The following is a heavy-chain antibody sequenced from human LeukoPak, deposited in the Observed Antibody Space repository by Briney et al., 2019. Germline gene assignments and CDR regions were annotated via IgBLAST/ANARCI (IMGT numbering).Heavy chain of an antibody. Sequence: GGSLRLSCAASGFTFSSYSMNWVRQAPGKGLEWVSYITSSSRTIYYADSVKGRFTISRDTAKNSLYLQVKSLRDEDTAVYYCARDLHSSSWFSSPFFDSWGQGTLVTVSS. J-gene: IGHJ4*02. CDR1: GFTFSSYS. D-gene: IGHD6-13*01. CDR2: ITSSSRTI. V-gene: IGHV3-48*02. CDR3: ARDLHSSSWFSSPFFDS.